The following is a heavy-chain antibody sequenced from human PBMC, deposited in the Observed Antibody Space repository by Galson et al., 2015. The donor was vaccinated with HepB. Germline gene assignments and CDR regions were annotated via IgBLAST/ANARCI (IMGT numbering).Heavy chain of an antibody. CDR2: ISYDGSNK. V-gene: IGHV3-30*18. Sequence: SLRLSCAASGFTFSSYGMHWVRQAPGKGLEWVAVISYDGSNKYYADSVKGRFTISRDNSKNTLYLQMNSLRAEDTAVYYCAKDAYSSGGRGYWGQGTLVTVSS. CDR1: GFTFSSYG. D-gene: IGHD6-19*01. CDR3: AKDAYSSGGRGY. J-gene: IGHJ4*02.